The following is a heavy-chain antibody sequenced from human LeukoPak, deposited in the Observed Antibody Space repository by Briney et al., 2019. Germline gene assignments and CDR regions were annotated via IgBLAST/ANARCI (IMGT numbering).Heavy chain of an antibody. D-gene: IGHD3-9*01. CDR2: IYYSGST. Sequence: SETLSLICTVSGGSISSYYWSWIRQPPGKGLEWIGYIYYSGSTNYNPSLKSRVTISLDKSNNQFSLKLTSVTAADTAVYYCASSLPILTGQGGFDYWGQGTLVTVSS. CDR1: GGSISSYY. J-gene: IGHJ4*02. V-gene: IGHV4-59*12. CDR3: ASSLPILTGQGGFDY.